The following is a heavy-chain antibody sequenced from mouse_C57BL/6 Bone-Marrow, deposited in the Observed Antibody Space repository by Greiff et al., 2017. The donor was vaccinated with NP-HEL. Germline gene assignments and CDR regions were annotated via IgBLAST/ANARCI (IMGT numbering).Heavy chain of an antibody. Sequence: EVKLVESGGGLVQPGESLKLSCESNEYEFPSHDMSWVRKTPEKRLELVAAINSDGGSTSYPDTMERRFIISSDNTKKTLYLQMSSLRSEDTALYYCARQRGYYSNYGRWGWWGQGTLVTVSA. D-gene: IGHD2-5*01. CDR2: INSDGGST. CDR3: ARQRGYYSNYGRWGW. J-gene: IGHJ3*02. V-gene: IGHV5-2*01. CDR1: EYEFPSHD.